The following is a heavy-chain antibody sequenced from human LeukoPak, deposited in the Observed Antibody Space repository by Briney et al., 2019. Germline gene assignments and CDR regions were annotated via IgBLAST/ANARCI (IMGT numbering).Heavy chain of an antibody. V-gene: IGHV3-9*01. CDR1: GFTFDDYA. J-gene: IGHJ4*02. Sequence: SLRLSCAASGFTFDDYAMHWVRQAPGKGLEWVSGISWNSGSIGYADSVKGRFTISRDNAKNSLYLQMNSLRAEDTALYYCAKDNGSGWFDYWGQGTLVTVSS. CDR3: AKDNGSGWFDY. D-gene: IGHD6-19*01. CDR2: ISWNSGSI.